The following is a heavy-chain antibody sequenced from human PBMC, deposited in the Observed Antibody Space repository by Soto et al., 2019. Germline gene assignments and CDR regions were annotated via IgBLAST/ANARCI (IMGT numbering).Heavy chain of an antibody. CDR2: INHSGST. D-gene: IGHD6-19*01. CDR1: GGSFSGYY. V-gene: IGHV4-34*01. CDR3: ARGQGYSSGWYGLRYFDY. J-gene: IGHJ4*02. Sequence: SETLSLTCAVYGGSFSGYYWSWIRQPPGKGLEWIGEINHSGSTNYNPSLKSRVTISVDTSKNQFSLKLSSVTAADTAVYYCARGQGYSSGWYGLRYFDYWGQGTLVTVSS.